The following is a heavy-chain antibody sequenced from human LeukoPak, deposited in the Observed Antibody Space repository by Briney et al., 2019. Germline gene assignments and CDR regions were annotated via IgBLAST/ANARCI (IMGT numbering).Heavy chain of an antibody. V-gene: IGHV4-34*01. D-gene: IGHD3-9*01. J-gene: IGHJ5*02. CDR2: INHSGST. Sequence: SETLSLTCAVYGGSFSGYYWSWIRQPPGKGLERIGEINHSGSTNYNPSLKSRVTISVDTSKNQFSLKLSSVTAADTAVYYCARLNYDILTGPISIWFDPWGQGTLVTVSS. CDR1: GGSFSGYY. CDR3: ARLNYDILTGPISIWFDP.